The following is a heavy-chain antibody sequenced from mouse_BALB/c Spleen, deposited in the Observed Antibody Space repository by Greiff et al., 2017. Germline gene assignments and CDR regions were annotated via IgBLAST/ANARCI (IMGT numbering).Heavy chain of an antibody. Sequence: QVQLQQSGPGLVQPSQSLSITCTVSGFSLTSYGVHWVRQSPGMGLEWLGVISSGGSTDYNAAFISRLSISKDNSKSQVFFKMNSLQANDTAIYYCARTGAYYAMDYWGQGTSVTVSS. CDR2: ISSGGST. D-gene: IGHD1-1*02. J-gene: IGHJ4*01. CDR1: GFSLTSYG. V-gene: IGHV2-2*02. CDR3: ARTGAYYAMDY.